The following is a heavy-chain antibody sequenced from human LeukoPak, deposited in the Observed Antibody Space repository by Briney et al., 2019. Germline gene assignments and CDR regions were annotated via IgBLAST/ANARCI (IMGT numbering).Heavy chain of an antibody. V-gene: IGHV4-61*08. CDR2: MSYSGST. CDR1: GGSVSSGAYY. J-gene: IGHJ5*02. D-gene: IGHD6-19*01. Sequence: PSETLSLTCTVSGGSVSSGAYYWSWIRQPPGKGLEWIGYMSYSGSTTYNPSLNSRVSISIDTSKNLVSLILSSVTAADTAVYYCARGISSSGWLRNWFDPWGQGTLVTVSS. CDR3: ARGISSSGWLRNWFDP.